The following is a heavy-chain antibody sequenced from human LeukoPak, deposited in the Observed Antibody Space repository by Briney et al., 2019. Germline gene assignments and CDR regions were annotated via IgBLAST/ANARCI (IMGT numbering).Heavy chain of an antibody. D-gene: IGHD4-17*01. CDR2: ISAYNGNT. J-gene: IGHJ4*02. CDR3: ARGRRRMTTVTSGNLDY. CDR1: GYTFTGYG. Sequence: GASVKVSCKASGYTFTGYGISWVRQAPGQGLEWMGWISAYNGNTNYAQKLQGRVTMTTDTSTSTAYMELRSLRSDDTAVYYCARGRRRMTTVTSGNLDYWGQGTLVTVSS. V-gene: IGHV1-18*01.